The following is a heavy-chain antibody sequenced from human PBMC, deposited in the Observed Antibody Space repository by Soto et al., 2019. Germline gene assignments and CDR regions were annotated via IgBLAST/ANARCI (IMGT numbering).Heavy chain of an antibody. CDR1: GFTFSNYG. CDR2: ISGRGADT. Sequence: EVQLLETGGGLVQPGGSLRLSCAASGFTFSNYGMSWVRQAAGKGLEWVSAISGRGADTNYADSVKGRFTISRDNSNITLCLQRNSLRAEDTAVYYCAKGSPDSRGYHFFFDYWGQGTLVTVSS. J-gene: IGHJ4*02. CDR3: AKGSPDSRGYHFFFDY. V-gene: IGHV3-23*01. D-gene: IGHD3-22*01.